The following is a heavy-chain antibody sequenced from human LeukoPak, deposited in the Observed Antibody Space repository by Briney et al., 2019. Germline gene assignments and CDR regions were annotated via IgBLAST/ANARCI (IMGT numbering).Heavy chain of an antibody. CDR3: ANEEIPNDN. D-gene: IGHD2-2*02. J-gene: IGHJ1*01. CDR2: IGIRGDKT. V-gene: IGHV3-23*01. Sequence: GGSLRLSCAVSGFAFDSHAMTWVRQAPGKGLEWVSGIGIRGDKTYYADSVEGRFTISRDNSKSTLYLQMNSLRAEDTAMYYCANEEIPNDNWGQGTLVTVSS. CDR1: GFAFDSHA.